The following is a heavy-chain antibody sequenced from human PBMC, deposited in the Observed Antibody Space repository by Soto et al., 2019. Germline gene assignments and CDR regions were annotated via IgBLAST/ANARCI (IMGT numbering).Heavy chain of an antibody. CDR2: IYWDDDR. CDR3: ANIMITCGGVSALDAFDM. Sequence: QITLKESGPTLVNPAQTLTLTCSFSGFSLSTSRVGVAWFRQPPGKALEWLAIIYWDDDRRYPPSLKTRLAITKDTSKNQVVLTMTNLDTGDTATYFCANIMITCGGVSALDAFDMWGQGTMVTVAS. V-gene: IGHV2-5*06. CDR1: GFSLSTSRVG. J-gene: IGHJ3*02. D-gene: IGHD3-16*01.